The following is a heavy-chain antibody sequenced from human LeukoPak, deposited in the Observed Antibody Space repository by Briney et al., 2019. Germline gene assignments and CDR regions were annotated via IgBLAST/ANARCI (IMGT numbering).Heavy chain of an antibody. J-gene: IGHJ6*03. D-gene: IGHD3-3*01. Sequence: SVRVSCKASGGTFSSYAISWVRQAPGQGLEWMGRIIPIFGTANYAQKFQGRVTITTDESTSTAYMELSSLRSEDTAVYYCAVWSGYYFLEIGPYHYYYMDVWGKGTTVTVSS. CDR1: GGTFSSYA. CDR2: IIPIFGTA. V-gene: IGHV1-69*05. CDR3: AVWSGYYFLEIGPYHYYYMDV.